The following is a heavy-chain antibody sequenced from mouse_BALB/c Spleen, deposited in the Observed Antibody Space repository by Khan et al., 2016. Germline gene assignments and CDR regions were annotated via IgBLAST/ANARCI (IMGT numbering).Heavy chain of an antibody. CDR1: GYSITSDYA. CDR3: ARRAYFDY. CDR2: ISYSGST. Sequence: EVQLQESGPGLVKPSQSLSLTCTVTGYSITSDYAWNWIRQFPGNKLEWMGYISYSGSTSYNPSLKSRISITRDTSKNQFFLQLNSVTTEDTATYYWARRAYFDYWGQGTTLTVSS. J-gene: IGHJ2*01. V-gene: IGHV3-2*02.